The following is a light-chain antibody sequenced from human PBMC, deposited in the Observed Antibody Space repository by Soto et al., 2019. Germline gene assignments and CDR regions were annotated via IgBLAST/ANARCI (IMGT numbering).Light chain of an antibody. Sequence: DIQMTQSPSSLSASVGDRVTITCRASQSITIYLNWYQQKPGEAPNLLIFGASTLQSGVPSRFSGSGSGTDFTLTISSLQPEDFATYYCQHSYSTLWTFGQGTKVEIK. V-gene: IGKV1-39*01. J-gene: IGKJ1*01. CDR1: QSITIY. CDR2: GAS. CDR3: QHSYSTLWT.